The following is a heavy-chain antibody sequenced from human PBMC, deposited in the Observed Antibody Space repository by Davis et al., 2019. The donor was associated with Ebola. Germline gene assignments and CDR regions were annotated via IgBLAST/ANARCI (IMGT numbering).Heavy chain of an antibody. D-gene: IGHD6-6*01. J-gene: IGHJ6*02. CDR1: GYTFTSYY. V-gene: IGHV1-46*01. CDR2: INPSGGST. CDR3: ARPDLYSSSSDYYYYYGMDV. Sequence: ASEKVSCKASGYTFTSYYMHWVRQAPGQGLEWMGIINPSGGSTSYAQKFQGRVTMTRDTSTSTAYMELSSLRSEDTAVYYCARPDLYSSSSDYYYYYGMDVWGQGTTVTVSS.